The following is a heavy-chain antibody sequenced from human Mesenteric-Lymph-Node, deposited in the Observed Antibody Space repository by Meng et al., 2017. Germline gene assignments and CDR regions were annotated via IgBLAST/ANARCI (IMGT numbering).Heavy chain of an antibody. CDR3: AKDLDTAMVTDY. CDR1: GFTFSTYA. V-gene: IGHV3-23*01. Sequence: GGSLRLSCAASGFTFSTYAMSWVRQAPGKGLEWVADNSGSGGSTYYADSVKGRFTISRDNSKNTMYLQMNSLRAEDTAVYYCAKDLDTAMVTDYWGQGTLVTVSS. J-gene: IGHJ4*02. CDR2: NSGSGGST. D-gene: IGHD5-18*01.